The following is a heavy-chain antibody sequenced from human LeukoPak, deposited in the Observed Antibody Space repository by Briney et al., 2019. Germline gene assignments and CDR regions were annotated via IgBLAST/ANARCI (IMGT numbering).Heavy chain of an antibody. J-gene: IGHJ4*02. CDR3: AKGFSETYVRIHFDY. V-gene: IGHV3-23*01. CDR1: GFTFSSYA. CDR2: ISGSGGST. D-gene: IGHD3-16*01. Sequence: PGGSLRLSCAASGFTFSSYAMSWVRQAPGKGLEWVSTISGSGGSTFYADSVKGHFTVSRDNSKNTLYLQMNSLRAEDTAVYHCAKGFSETYVRIHFDYWGQGTLVTVSS.